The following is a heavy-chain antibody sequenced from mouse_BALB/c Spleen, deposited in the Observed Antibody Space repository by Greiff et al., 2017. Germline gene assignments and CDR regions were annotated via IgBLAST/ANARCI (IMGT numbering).Heavy chain of an antibody. J-gene: IGHJ2*01. CDR3: ARWHYYGSSFDY. CDR1: GYTFTSYY. D-gene: IGHD1-1*01. CDR2: IYPGNVNT. Sequence: QVQLQQSGPELVKPGASVRISCKASGYTFTSYYIHWVKQRPGQGLEWIGWIYPGNVNTKYNEKFKGKATLTADKSSSTAYMQLSSLTSEDSAVYFCARWHYYGSSFDYWGQGTTLTVSS. V-gene: IGHV1S56*01.